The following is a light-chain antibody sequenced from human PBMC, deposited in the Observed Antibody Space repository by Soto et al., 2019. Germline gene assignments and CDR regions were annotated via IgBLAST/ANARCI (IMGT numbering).Light chain of an antibody. CDR2: GAS. CDR3: LQTDVLPVV. J-gene: IGKJ4*01. CDR1: QSIGSH. V-gene: IGKV1-39*01. Sequence: DIQVTQSPSSLSASVGDRVTITCRASQSIGSHLNWYQQKPGTAPNLLIYGASSLRGGVPSRFSGSGSGTVSTLTISTLQPKNFATYYCLQTDVLPVVFGGGTRVNIK.